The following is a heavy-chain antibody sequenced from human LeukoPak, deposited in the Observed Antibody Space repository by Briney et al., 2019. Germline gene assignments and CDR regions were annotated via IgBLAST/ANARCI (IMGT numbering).Heavy chain of an antibody. Sequence: GGSLRLSCAASGFTFSSYWMSWVRQAPGKGLEWVANIKQDGSEKYYVDSVKGRFTISRDNAKNSLYLQMNSLRAEDTAVYFCARGRATKNSDYWGQGTLVTVSS. D-gene: IGHD1-26*01. V-gene: IGHV3-7*03. CDR1: GFTFSSYW. J-gene: IGHJ4*02. CDR3: ARGRATKNSDY. CDR2: IKQDGSEK.